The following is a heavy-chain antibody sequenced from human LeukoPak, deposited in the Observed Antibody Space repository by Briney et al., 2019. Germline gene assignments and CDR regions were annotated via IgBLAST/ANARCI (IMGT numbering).Heavy chain of an antibody. CDR3: AKDRGNWNSVFDY. CDR2: ISGSGGST. Sequence: GGSLRLSCAASGFTFSSYAMCWVRQAPGKGLEWVSAISGSGGSTYYADSVKGRFTISRDNSKNTLYLQMNSLRAEDTAVYYCAKDRGNWNSVFDYWGQGTLVTVSS. CDR1: GFTFSSYA. D-gene: IGHD1-7*01. V-gene: IGHV3-23*01. J-gene: IGHJ4*02.